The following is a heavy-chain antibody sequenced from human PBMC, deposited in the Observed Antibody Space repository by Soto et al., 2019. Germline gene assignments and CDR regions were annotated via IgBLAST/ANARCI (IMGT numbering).Heavy chain of an antibody. D-gene: IGHD6-19*01. CDR2: GSGGGGDT. V-gene: IGHV3-23*01. Sequence: EVHLLESGGGLVQPGGSLRLSCAASGFTFNNFAMSWVRQSPGKGLEWVSGGSGGGGDTYYSDFVKGRFTISRDNFKNTLDLQMNSLRADDTAIYFCPRCTVDTIVGSGWCNWVGPWGQGALVTVSS. CDR1: GFTFNNFA. J-gene: IGHJ5*02. CDR3: PRCTVDTIVGSGWCNWVGP.